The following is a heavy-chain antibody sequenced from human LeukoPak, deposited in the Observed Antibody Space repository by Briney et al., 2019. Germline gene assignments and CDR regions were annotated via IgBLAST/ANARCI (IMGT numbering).Heavy chain of an antibody. J-gene: IGHJ2*01. Sequence: SETLSLTCAVSGGSISSGGYSWSWIRQPPGKGLEWIGYIYHSGSTYYNPSLKSRVTISVDRSKNQFSLKLSSVTAADTAVYYCASRYGGYDSDWYFDLWGRGTLVTVSS. CDR1: GGSISSGGYS. V-gene: IGHV4-30-2*01. CDR3: ASRYGGYDSDWYFDL. CDR2: IYHSGST. D-gene: IGHD5-12*01.